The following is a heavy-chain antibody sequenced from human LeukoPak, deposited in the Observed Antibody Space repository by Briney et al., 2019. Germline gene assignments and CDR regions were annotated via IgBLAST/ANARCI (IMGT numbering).Heavy chain of an antibody. CDR2: IYYSGSN. CDR3: ATQDIVGAPVAY. Sequence: SETLSLTCTVSGGSISRSSYYWGWIRQPPGKGLEWSGCIYYSGSNYYNPSLKSGVTISVDTSENQFSLQLSSVPAADTDVYHCATQDIVGAPVAYWGEGTLVTVPS. V-gene: IGHV4-39*01. J-gene: IGHJ4*02. CDR1: GGSISRSSYY. D-gene: IGHD1-26*01.